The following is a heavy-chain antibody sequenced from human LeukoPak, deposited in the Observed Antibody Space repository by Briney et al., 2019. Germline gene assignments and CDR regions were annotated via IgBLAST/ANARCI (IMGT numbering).Heavy chain of an antibody. CDR1: GFTFSSYG. D-gene: IGHD3-3*01. V-gene: IGHV3-23*01. CDR3: ARAPLSYDFWSGYYRSYFDY. J-gene: IGHJ4*02. CDR2: ISGSGGST. Sequence: GGSLRLSCAASGFTFSSYGMSWVRQAPGKGLEWVSAISGSGGSTYYADSVKGRFTISRDNAKNSLYLQMNSLRAEDTAVYYCARAPLSYDFWSGYYRSYFDYWGQGTLVTVSS.